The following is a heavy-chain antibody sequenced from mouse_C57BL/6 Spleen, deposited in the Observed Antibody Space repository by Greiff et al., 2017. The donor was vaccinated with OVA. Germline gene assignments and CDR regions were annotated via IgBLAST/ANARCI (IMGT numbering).Heavy chain of an antibody. J-gene: IGHJ2*01. Sequence: EVHLVESEGGLVQPGSSMKLSCTSSGFTFSDYYMAWVRQVPEKGLEWVANINYDGSSTYYLDSLKSRFIISRDNAKNILYLQMSSLKSEDTATYYCARDGGYYYFDYWGQGTTLTVAS. CDR1: GFTFSDYY. D-gene: IGHD2-14*01. CDR2: INYDGSST. V-gene: IGHV5-16*01. CDR3: ARDGGYYYFDY.